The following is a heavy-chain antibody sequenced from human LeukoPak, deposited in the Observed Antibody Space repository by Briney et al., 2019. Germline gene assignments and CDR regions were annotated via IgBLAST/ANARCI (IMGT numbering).Heavy chain of an antibody. CDR3: ARGGKRGYSGYDWRPLDY. V-gene: IGHV4-4*07. Sequence: SETLSLTCTVSGGSISSYYWSWIRQPAGEGLEWIGRIYTSGSTNYNPSLKSRVTISVDTSKNQFSLKLSSVTAADTAVYYCARGGKRGYSGYDWRPLDYWGQGTLVTVSS. CDR2: IYTSGST. D-gene: IGHD5-12*01. CDR1: GGSISSYY. J-gene: IGHJ4*02.